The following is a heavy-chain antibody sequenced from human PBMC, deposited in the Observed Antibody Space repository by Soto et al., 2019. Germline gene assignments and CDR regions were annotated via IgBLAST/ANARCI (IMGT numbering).Heavy chain of an antibody. CDR1: GQSFTSYC. V-gene: IGHV5-51*07. Sequence: ESLKVSCKCYGQSFTSYCIGLVQQMPWKGLEWMGIIYPGDSDSRYSPSFEGQVTISADKSISTAYLQWSSLKASDTAMYYCARHHIAARPGQSAFDIWGQGTMVTVSS. D-gene: IGHD6-6*01. J-gene: IGHJ3*02. CDR2: IYPGDSDS. CDR3: ARHHIAARPGQSAFDI.